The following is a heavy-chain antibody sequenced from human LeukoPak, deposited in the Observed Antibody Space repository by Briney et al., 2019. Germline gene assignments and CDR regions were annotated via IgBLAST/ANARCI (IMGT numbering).Heavy chain of an antibody. CDR3: ARALNDYGGNSDYFDY. V-gene: IGHV4-30-2*01. CDR2: IYHSGST. CDR1: GGSISSGGYS. J-gene: IGHJ4*02. D-gene: IGHD4-23*01. Sequence: SETLPLTCAVSGGSISSGGYSWSWIRQPPGKGLEWIGYIYHSGSTYYNPSLKSRVTISVDRSKNQFSLKLSSVTAADTAVYYCARALNDYGGNSDYFDYWGQGTLVTVSS.